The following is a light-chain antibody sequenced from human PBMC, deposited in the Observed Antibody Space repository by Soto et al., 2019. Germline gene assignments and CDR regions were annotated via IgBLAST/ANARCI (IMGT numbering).Light chain of an antibody. V-gene: IGKV3-15*01. CDR2: DAS. CDR1: QSVSSK. Sequence: EIVMTQSPATVSVSPGERATLSCRASQSVSSKLAWYQQKPGQPPSLLIFDASARATGVPDRFSGRGSGTEFILTISRLQSEDFAVYYCQQYNDWPPYTFGQGTKVDIK. J-gene: IGKJ2*01. CDR3: QQYNDWPPYT.